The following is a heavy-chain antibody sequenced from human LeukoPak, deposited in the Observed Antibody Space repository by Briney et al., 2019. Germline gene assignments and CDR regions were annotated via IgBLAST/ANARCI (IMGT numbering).Heavy chain of an antibody. J-gene: IGHJ4*02. CDR1: GYSFTSYW. CDR3: ARRKPAVAGTGLVDY. Sequence: GESLKISCKGSGYSFTSYWIGWVRQMPGKGLEWMGIIYPGDSDTRYSPSFQGQVTISADKSISTAYLQWSSLKASDTAMYYCARRKPAVAGTGLVDYWGQGTLVTVSS. D-gene: IGHD6-19*01. V-gene: IGHV5-51*01. CDR2: IYPGDSDT.